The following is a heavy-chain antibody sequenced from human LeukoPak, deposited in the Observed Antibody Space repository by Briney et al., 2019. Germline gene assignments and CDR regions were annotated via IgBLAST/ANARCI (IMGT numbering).Heavy chain of an antibody. D-gene: IGHD3-9*01. J-gene: IGHJ2*01. Sequence: SQTLSLTCTVSGGSISSGSYYWSWIRQPAGKGLEWIGRIYSSGSTNYNPSLKSRVTISLETSKNQFSLKLSSVTAADTAVYYCARQYIDILTGYHRGELYWYFDLWGRGTLVTVSS. CDR2: IYSSGST. V-gene: IGHV4-61*02. CDR1: GGSISSGSYY. CDR3: ARQYIDILTGYHRGELYWYFDL.